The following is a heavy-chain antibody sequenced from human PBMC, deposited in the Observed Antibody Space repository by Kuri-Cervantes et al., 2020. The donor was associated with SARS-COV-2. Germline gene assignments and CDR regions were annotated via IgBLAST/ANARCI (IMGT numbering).Heavy chain of an antibody. CDR2: ISGSGGST. Sequence: ESLKISFAASGYTVSSNYMSWVRQAQGKGLEWVSAISGSGGSTYYADSVKGRFTISRDNSKNMLYLQMDSLRAEDTAVYYCASRALVGATSADLGMDVWGQGTTVTVSS. CDR3: ASRALVGATSADLGMDV. V-gene: IGHV3-23*01. CDR1: GYTVSSNY. D-gene: IGHD1-26*01. J-gene: IGHJ6*02.